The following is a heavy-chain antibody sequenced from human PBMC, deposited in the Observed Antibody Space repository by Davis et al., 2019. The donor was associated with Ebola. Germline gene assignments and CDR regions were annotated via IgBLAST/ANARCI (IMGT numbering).Heavy chain of an antibody. CDR1: GFTFDDYA. CDR2: ISWNSGSI. D-gene: IGHD6-19*01. CDR3: ARRDRGWGGNDY. J-gene: IGHJ4*02. V-gene: IGHV3-9*01. Sequence: PGGSLRLSCAASGFTFDDYAMHWVRQAPGKGLEWVSGISWNSGSIGYADSVKGRFTISRDNAKNSLYLQMNSLRAEDTAVYYCARRDRGWGGNDYWGQGTLVTVSS.